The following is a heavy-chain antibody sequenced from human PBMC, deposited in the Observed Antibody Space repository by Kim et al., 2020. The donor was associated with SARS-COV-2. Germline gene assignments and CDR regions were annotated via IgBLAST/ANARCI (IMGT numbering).Heavy chain of an antibody. J-gene: IGHJ4*02. V-gene: IGHV3-23*01. Sequence: SVKGRFPISRENSKNTLYLQMISLRAEDTTVYYCAKDRGSSSPGDYFDYWGQGTLVTVSS. CDR3: AKDRGSSSPGDYFDY. D-gene: IGHD6-6*01.